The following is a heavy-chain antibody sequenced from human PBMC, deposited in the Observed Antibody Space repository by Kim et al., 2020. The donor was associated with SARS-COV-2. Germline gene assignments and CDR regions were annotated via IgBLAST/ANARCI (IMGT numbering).Heavy chain of an antibody. V-gene: IGHV4-39*01. CDR2: IYYSGST. CDR3: ARDIAAAYYYYGMDV. J-gene: IGHJ6*02. Sequence: SETLSLTCTVSGGSISSSSYYWGWIRQPPGKGLEWIGSIYYSGSTYYNPSLKSRVTISVDTSKNQFSLKLSSVTAADTAVYYCARDIAAAYYYYGMDVWGQGTTVTVSS. D-gene: IGHD6-13*01. CDR1: GGSISSSSYY.